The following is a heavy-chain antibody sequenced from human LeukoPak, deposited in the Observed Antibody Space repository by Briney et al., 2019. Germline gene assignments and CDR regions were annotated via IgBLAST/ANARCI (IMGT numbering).Heavy chain of an antibody. J-gene: IGHJ4*02. CDR3: ARDGGIAAALPPFDY. D-gene: IGHD6-13*01. V-gene: IGHV3-33*01. CDR1: GFTFSSYG. CDR2: IWYDGSNK. Sequence: GGSLRLSCAASGFTFSSYGMHWVRQAPGKGLEWVAVIWYDGSNKYYADSVKGRFTISRDNSENTLYLQMNSLRAEDTAVYYCARDGGIAAALPPFDYWGQGTLVTVSS.